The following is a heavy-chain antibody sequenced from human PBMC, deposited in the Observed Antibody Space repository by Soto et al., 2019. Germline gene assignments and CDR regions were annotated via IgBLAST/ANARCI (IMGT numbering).Heavy chain of an antibody. CDR1: CFTRVNHC. Sequence: ASCFTRVNHCMSWVINTPGKGLEWVSVITGSGGSTYYADSVKGRFTISRDTSKNTLFLQMHSLRAEDTAVYYSAKDRYGDYGG. D-gene: IGHD4-17*01. V-gene: IGHV3-23*01. CDR2: ITGSGGST. J-gene: IGHJ4*01. CDR3: AKDRYGDY.